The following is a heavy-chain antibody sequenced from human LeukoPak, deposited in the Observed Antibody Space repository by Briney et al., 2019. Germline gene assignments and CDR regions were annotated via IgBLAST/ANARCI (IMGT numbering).Heavy chain of an antibody. V-gene: IGHV4-34*01. Sequence: SETLSLTCAVYGGSFSGYYWSWIRQPPGKGLEWIGEINHSGSTNYNPSLKSRVTISVDTSKNQFSLKLSSVTAADTAVYYCARVQQTYYYDSSGYGTFDYWGQGTLVTVSS. D-gene: IGHD3-22*01. CDR1: GGSFSGYY. J-gene: IGHJ4*02. CDR2: INHSGST. CDR3: ARVQQTYYYDSSGYGTFDY.